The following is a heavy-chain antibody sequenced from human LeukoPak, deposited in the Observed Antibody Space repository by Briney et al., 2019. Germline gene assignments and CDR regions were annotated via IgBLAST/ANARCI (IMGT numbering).Heavy chain of an antibody. Sequence: ASVKVSCKASGYTFTSYGISWVRQAPGQGLEWMGWISAYNGNTNYAQKLQGRVTMTTDTSTSTAYMELRSLRSDDTAVYYCARAPNAKPYYDSSGPHYYYMDVWGKGTTVTISS. CDR3: ARAPNAKPYYDSSGPHYYYMDV. J-gene: IGHJ6*03. D-gene: IGHD3-22*01. CDR2: ISAYNGNT. V-gene: IGHV1-18*01. CDR1: GYTFTSYG.